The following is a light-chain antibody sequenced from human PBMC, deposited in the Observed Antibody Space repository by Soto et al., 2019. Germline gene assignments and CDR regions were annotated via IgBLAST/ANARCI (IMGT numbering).Light chain of an antibody. J-gene: IGLJ1*01. V-gene: IGLV2-23*02. CDR3: CSYAGSSTPLI. CDR1: RSDVGSYNL. CDR2: EVS. Sequence: QSVLTHPASVSGTPGQSITISCTGTRSDVGSYNLVSWYQQHPGKAPKLMIYEVSKRPSGVSNRFSGSKSGNTASLTISGLQAEDESDYYCCSYAGSSTPLIFGTGTKLTVL.